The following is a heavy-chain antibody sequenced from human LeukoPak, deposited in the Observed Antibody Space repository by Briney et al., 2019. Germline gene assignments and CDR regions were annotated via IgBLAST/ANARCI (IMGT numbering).Heavy chain of an antibody. Sequence: AGGSLRLSCAASGFTFSSYSMNWVRQAPGKGLEWVSYISSSSSTIYYADSVKGRFTISRDNAKNSLYLQMNSLRAEDTAVYYCARITRSSWRDAFDIWGQGTMVTVSS. D-gene: IGHD6-13*01. CDR1: GFTFSSYS. CDR3: ARITRSSWRDAFDI. CDR2: ISSSSSTI. V-gene: IGHV3-48*01. J-gene: IGHJ3*02.